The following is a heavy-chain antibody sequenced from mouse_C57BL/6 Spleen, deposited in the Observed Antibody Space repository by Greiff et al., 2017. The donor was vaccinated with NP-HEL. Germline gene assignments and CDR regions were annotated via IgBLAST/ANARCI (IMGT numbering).Heavy chain of an antibody. Sequence: EVKLVESGGDLVKPGGSLKLSCAASGFTFSSYAMSWVRQTPEKRLEWVAYISSGGDYIYYADTVKGRFTISRDNARNTLYLQMSSLKSEDTAMYYCTRGGSSYSAWFAYWGQGTLVTVSA. V-gene: IGHV5-9-1*02. D-gene: IGHD1-1*01. J-gene: IGHJ3*01. CDR3: TRGGSSYSAWFAY. CDR2: ISSGGDYI. CDR1: GFTFSSYA.